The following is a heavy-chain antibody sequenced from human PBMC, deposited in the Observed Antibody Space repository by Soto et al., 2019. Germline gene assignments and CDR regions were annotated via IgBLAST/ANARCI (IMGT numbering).Heavy chain of an antibody. Sequence: GASVKVSCKASGYTFTSYDINWVRQATGQGLEWMGWMNPNSGNTGYAQKFQGRVTMTRNTSISTAYMELSSLRSEDTAVYYCARDPSRYGFYDFWSGLPYFDYWGQGTLVTVSS. J-gene: IGHJ4*02. CDR2: MNPNSGNT. CDR1: GYTFTSYD. D-gene: IGHD3-3*01. CDR3: ARDPSRYGFYDFWSGLPYFDY. V-gene: IGHV1-8*01.